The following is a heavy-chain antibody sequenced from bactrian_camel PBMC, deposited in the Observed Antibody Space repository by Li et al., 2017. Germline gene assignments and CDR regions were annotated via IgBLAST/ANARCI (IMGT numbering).Heavy chain of an antibody. CDR2: IDRQGTA. Sequence: HVQLVESGGGSVQAGGSLRLSCVASGIDFATACLAWFRQRPGKEREGVARIDRQGTATYADAVQGRFSISRDDAKKTLELQMVNLKPEDTAIYYCAADPIRCQRLEETGSPFAHWGQGTQVTVS. CDR1: GIDFATAC. D-gene: IGHD8*01. V-gene: IGHV3S53*01. CDR3: AADPIRCQRLEETGSPFAH. J-gene: IGHJ4*01.